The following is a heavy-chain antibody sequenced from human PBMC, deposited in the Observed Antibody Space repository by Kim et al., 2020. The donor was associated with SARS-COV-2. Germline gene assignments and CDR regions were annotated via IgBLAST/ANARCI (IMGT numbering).Heavy chain of an antibody. D-gene: IGHD4-17*01. J-gene: IGHJ3*02. CDR1: GYTFTGYY. CDR3: ARDGTVTSKFAFDI. CDR2: INPNSGGT. Sequence: ASVKVSCKASGYTFTGYYMHWVRQAPGQGLEWMGWINPNSGGTNYAQKFQGRVTMTRDTSISTAYMELSRLRSDDTAVYYCARDGTVTSKFAFDIWGQGTMVTVSS. V-gene: IGHV1-2*02.